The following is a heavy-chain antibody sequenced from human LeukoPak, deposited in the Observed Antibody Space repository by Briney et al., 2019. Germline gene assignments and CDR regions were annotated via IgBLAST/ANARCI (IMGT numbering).Heavy chain of an antibody. Sequence: PSETLSLTCTVSGGSISSSSFYWGWIRQPPGKGLEWIGSIYNSGSTYYNPSLKSRVTTSVDTSKNQFSLKLGSVTAADTAVYYCARQGTIVGNHFDYWGQGTLVTVSS. CDR3: ARQGTIVGNHFDY. CDR1: GGSISSSSFY. J-gene: IGHJ4*02. V-gene: IGHV4-39*01. CDR2: IYNSGST. D-gene: IGHD1-1*01.